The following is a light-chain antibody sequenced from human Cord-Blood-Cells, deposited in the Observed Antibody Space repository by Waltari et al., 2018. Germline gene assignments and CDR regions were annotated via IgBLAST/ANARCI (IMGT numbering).Light chain of an antibody. Sequence: QSALTQPASVSGSPGQSITISCTGTSSDVGSYNLFSWYQQHPGKAPKPMIYEGSKRPSGGSKRFSGSKSGNTASLTISGLQAEDEADYYCCSYAGSSTWVFGGGTKLTVL. CDR2: EGS. CDR1: SSDVGSYNL. J-gene: IGLJ3*02. V-gene: IGLV2-23*01. CDR3: CSYAGSSTWV.